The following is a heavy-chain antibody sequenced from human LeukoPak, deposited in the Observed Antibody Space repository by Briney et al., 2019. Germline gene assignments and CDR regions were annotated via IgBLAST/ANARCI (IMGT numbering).Heavy chain of an antibody. CDR2: IYYSGST. Sequence: SETLSLTCTVSGGSISSYYWSWIRQPPGKGLEWIGYIYYSGSTNYNPSLKSRVTISVDTSKNQFSLKLSSVTAADTAVYYCARTSVAGSSRFDYRGQGTLVTVSS. CDR1: GGSISSYY. D-gene: IGHD6-6*01. J-gene: IGHJ4*02. CDR3: ARTSVAGSSRFDY. V-gene: IGHV4-59*01.